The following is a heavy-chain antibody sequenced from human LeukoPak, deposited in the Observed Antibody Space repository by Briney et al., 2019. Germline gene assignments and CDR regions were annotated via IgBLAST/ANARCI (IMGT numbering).Heavy chain of an antibody. CDR3: ARDQGVAGFMDV. CDR2: INPSDGST. J-gene: IGHJ6*02. CDR1: GYIFTTYY. V-gene: IGHV1-46*01. Sequence: ASVKVSCKASGYIFTTYYMHWVRQAPGQGLEWMGVINPSDGSTNYAQRFQGRVTFTSDTSATVVYMDLSSLRSEDTAEYYCARDQGVAGFMDVWGQGTTVTVSS. D-gene: IGHD6-19*01.